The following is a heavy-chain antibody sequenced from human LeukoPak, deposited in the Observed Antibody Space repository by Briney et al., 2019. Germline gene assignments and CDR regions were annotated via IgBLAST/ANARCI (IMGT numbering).Heavy chain of an antibody. D-gene: IGHD7-27*01. CDR2: MSPKSDNT. J-gene: IGHJ4*02. V-gene: IGHV1-8*01. Sequence: GASVKVSCKASGYTFVSYDINWVRQATGQGPEWMGWMSPKSDNTGYAQKFQGRVTMTRDTSINTAYMELSGLISEDTAVYYCTRGPPNWGYDFWGQGTLVTVSS. CDR3: TRGPPNWGYDF. CDR1: GYTFVSYD.